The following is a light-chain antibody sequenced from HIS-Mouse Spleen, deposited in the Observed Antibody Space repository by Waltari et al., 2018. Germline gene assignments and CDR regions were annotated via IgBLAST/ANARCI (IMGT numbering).Light chain of an antibody. Sequence: AIQLTQSPSSLSASVGDRVTITCRASQGISSALAWYKQKPGKAPKLLIYDASSLESGVPSRFSGSGSGTDFTLTISSLQPEDFATYYCQQFNNYPLTFGGGTKVEIK. CDR2: DAS. J-gene: IGKJ4*01. V-gene: IGKV1D-13*01. CDR3: QQFNNYPLT. CDR1: QGISSA.